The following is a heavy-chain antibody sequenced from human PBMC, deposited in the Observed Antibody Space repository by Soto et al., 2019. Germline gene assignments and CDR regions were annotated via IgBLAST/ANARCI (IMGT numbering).Heavy chain of an antibody. CDR2: IVLGSGNT. V-gene: IGHV1-58*01. D-gene: IGHD1-7*01. CDR1: GFTFTSSA. J-gene: IGHJ6*02. Sequence: ASVKVSCKASGFTFTSSAVQWVRQARGQRLEWIGWIVLGSGNTNYAQKFQERVTITRDMSTSTAYMELSSLRSEDTAVYYCAAPKLAYYYYYGMDVWGQGTTVTVSS. CDR3: AAPKLAYYYYYGMDV.